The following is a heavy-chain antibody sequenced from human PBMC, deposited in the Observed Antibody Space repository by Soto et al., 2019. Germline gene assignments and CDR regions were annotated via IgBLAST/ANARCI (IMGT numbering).Heavy chain of an antibody. CDR3: ARDTASSSSLPPYYYYYMDV. CDR2: IIPILGIA. D-gene: IGHD6-6*01. J-gene: IGHJ6*03. Sequence: ASVKVSCKASGGTFSSYTISWVRQAPGQGLEWMGRIIPILGIANYAQKFQGRVTITADKSTSTAYMELSSLRSEDTAVYYCARDTASSSSLPPYYYYYMDVWGKGTTVTVSS. V-gene: IGHV1-69*04. CDR1: GGTFSSYT.